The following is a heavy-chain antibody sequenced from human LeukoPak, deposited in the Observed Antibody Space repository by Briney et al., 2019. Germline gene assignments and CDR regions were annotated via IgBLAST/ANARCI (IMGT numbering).Heavy chain of an antibody. CDR1: GFSFTAYS. V-gene: IGHV3-48*01. CDR2: IGPGGDI. CDR3: ARRFDA. J-gene: IGHJ4*02. D-gene: IGHD3-9*01. Sequence: GGSLRLSCAASGFSFTAYSMNWVRQAPGRGLEWISYIGPGGDIYYAESVTGRFTVSRDTAKKSPYLQMNGLRVDDTAVYYCARRFDAWGQGTLVTVSS.